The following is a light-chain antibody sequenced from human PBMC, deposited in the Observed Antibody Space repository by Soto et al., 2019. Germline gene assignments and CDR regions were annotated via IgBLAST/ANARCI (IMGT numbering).Light chain of an antibody. CDR1: SSDVGGYNY. J-gene: IGLJ1*01. Sequence: QSALTQPPSASGSPGQSVTISCTGTSSDVGGYNYVSWYQQHPGKAPKLMIYEVSKRPSGVPDRFSGSKSGNTASLTVSGLQAEDEADYFCSSFAGSHYVFGAGTRSPS. V-gene: IGLV2-8*01. CDR2: EVS. CDR3: SSFAGSHYV.